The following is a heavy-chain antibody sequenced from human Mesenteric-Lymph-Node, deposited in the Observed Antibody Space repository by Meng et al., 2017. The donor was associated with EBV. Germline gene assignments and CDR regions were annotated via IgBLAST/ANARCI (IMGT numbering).Heavy chain of an antibody. D-gene: IGHD4-23*01. CDR1: GYTFTGYY. CDR2: INPKSGGT. J-gene: IGHJ4*02. Sequence: QVHLVQSGAEVXXXXXSVKVSCKASGYTFTGYYINWVRQAPGQGLEWMGWINPKSGGTNYAQKFQGWVTMTRDTSISTAYMELSRLGSGDTAVYYCARSYGGNSEFEYWGQGTLVTVSS. CDR3: ARSYGGNSEFEY. V-gene: IGHV1-2*04.